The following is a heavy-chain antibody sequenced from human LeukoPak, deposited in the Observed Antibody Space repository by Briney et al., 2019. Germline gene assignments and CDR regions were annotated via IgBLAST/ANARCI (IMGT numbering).Heavy chain of an antibody. CDR3: AKTAHLYYYDSSGYYSYFDY. CDR1: GFTFSRYG. CDR2: IRYDGSNK. D-gene: IGHD3-22*01. Sequence: GGSLRLSCAASGFTFSRYGMHWVRQAPGKGLEWVAFIRYDGSNKYYADSVKGRFTISRDNSKNTLYLQMNSLRAEDTAVYYCAKTAHLYYYDSSGYYSYFDYWGQGTLVTVSS. V-gene: IGHV3-30*02. J-gene: IGHJ4*02.